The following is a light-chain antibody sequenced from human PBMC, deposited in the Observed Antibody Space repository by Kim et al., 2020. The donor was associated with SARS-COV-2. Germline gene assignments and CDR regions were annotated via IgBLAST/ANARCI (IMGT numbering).Light chain of an antibody. CDR3: SSYTSSSTLYV. CDR1: SSDVGGYNY. CDR2: DVS. J-gene: IGLJ1*01. V-gene: IGLV2-14*03. Sequence: SITISCTGTSSDVGGYNYVSWYQQHPGKAPKLMIYDVSKRPSGVSNRFSGSKSGNTASLTISGLQAEDEADYYCSSYTSSSTLYVFGTGTQLTV.